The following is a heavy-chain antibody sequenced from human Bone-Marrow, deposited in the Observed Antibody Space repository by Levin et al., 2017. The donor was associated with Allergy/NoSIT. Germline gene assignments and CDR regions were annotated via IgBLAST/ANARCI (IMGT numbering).Heavy chain of an antibody. V-gene: IGHV1-69*13. CDR3: AGGGSYSARFDP. J-gene: IGHJ5*02. CDR2: IIPMFRTP. CDR1: GVTFSRYA. Sequence: GASVKVSCKASGVTFSRYALSWVRQAPGQGLEWMGGIIPMFRTPNYAQQFQGRVTITADESTSTAYLELSSLRSEDTAVYYCAGGGSYSARFDPWGQGTLVTVSS. D-gene: IGHD3-10*01.